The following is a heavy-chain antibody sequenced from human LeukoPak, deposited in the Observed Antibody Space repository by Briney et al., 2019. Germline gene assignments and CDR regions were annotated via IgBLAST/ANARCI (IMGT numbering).Heavy chain of an antibody. CDR1: GGSISSGSYY. V-gene: IGHV4-61*01. J-gene: IGHJ4*02. CDR3: ARGVEYCSSTSCYPYFDY. Sequence: SQTLSLTCTVSGGSISSGSYYWSWIRQPPGKGLEWIGYIYYGGSTNYNPSLKSRVTMSVDTSKNQFSLRLSSVTAADTAVYYCARGVEYCSSTSCYPYFDYWGQGTLVTVSS. D-gene: IGHD2-2*01. CDR2: IYYGGST.